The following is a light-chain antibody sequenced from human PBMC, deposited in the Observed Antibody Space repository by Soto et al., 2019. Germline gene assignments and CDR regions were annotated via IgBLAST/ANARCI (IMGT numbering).Light chain of an antibody. V-gene: IGKV3-11*01. J-gene: IGKJ2*02. CDR1: QSISNS. CDR3: QQRYNRPLCT. Sequence: EVVLTQSPATLSLSPGERATLSCRASQSISNSLAWYQQKPGQAPRLLIYEASNRATGIPARFSGTGSGTDFTLTISSLEPEDFAVYYCQQRYNRPLCTFGQGTKREIK. CDR2: EAS.